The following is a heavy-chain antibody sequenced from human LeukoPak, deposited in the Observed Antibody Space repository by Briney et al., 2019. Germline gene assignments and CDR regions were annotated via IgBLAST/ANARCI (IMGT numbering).Heavy chain of an antibody. D-gene: IGHD2-15*01. CDR1: GGSISSYY. Sequence: SETLSLTCTVSGGSISSYYWSWIRQPPGKGLEWIGYIYYSGSTDYIPSLKSRVTISVDTSKNQFSLKLSSVTAADTAVYYCARKYCSGGSCYPTPDAFDIWGQGAMVTVSS. CDR2: IYYSGST. V-gene: IGHV4-59*08. J-gene: IGHJ3*02. CDR3: ARKYCSGGSCYPTPDAFDI.